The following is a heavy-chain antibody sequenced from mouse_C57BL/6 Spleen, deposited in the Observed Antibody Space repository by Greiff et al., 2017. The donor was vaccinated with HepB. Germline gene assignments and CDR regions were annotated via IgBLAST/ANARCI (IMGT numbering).Heavy chain of an antibody. CDR1: GYAFSSSW. Sequence: QVQLQESGPELVKPGASVKISCKASGYAFSSSWMNWVKQRPGKGLEWIGRIYPGDGDTNYNGKFKGKATLTADKSSSTAYMQLSSLTSEDSAVYFCASYGPWYFDVWGTGTTVTVSS. J-gene: IGHJ1*03. D-gene: IGHD1-1*02. CDR3: ASYGPWYFDV. V-gene: IGHV1-82*01. CDR2: IYPGDGDT.